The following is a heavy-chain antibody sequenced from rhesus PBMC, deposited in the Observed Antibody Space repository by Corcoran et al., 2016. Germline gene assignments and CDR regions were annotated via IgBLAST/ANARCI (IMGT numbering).Heavy chain of an antibody. CDR3: ARDRIYSGYDY. CDR1: GGSIRDNW. J-gene: IGHJ4*01. CDR2: ISGSDGST. D-gene: IGHD5-24*01. V-gene: IGHV4-173*01. Sequence: QLQLQESGPGLVTPSETLSLPCAVSGGSIRDNWWSWIRQPPGKGLEWIGRISGSDGSTSYNPSFKSRVTISTDTSKNHLSLKLISVTAADTAVYYCARDRIYSGYDYWGQGVLVTVSS.